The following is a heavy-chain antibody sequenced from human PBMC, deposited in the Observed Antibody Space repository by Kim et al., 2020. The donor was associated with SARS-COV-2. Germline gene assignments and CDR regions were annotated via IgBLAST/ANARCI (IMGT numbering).Heavy chain of an antibody. CDR2: IYSGGST. D-gene: IGHD5-12*01. CDR3: ARDHSGYDWGNWFDP. Sequence: GGSLRLSCAASGFTVSSNYMSWVRQAPGKGLEWVSVIYSGGSTYYADSVKGRFTISRDNSKNTLYLQMNSLRAEDTAVYYCARDHSGYDWGNWFDPWGQGTLVTVSS. J-gene: IGHJ5*02. V-gene: IGHV3-66*01. CDR1: GFTVSSNY.